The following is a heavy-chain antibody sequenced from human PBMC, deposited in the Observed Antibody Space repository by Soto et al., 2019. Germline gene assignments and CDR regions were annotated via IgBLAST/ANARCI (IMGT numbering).Heavy chain of an antibody. Sequence: QVQLQESGPGLVKPSETLSLTCTVSGGSVSSGSYYWSWIRQPPGKGLEWIGYIYYSGSTNYNPFLTTXVTXSXDTSENQFSLELSAVTAADTAVYYCARGGYSGYYYYWGQGTLVTVSS. CDR2: IYYSGST. CDR1: GGSVSSGSYY. V-gene: IGHV4-61*01. D-gene: IGHD3-3*01. J-gene: IGHJ4*02. CDR3: ARGGYSGYYYY.